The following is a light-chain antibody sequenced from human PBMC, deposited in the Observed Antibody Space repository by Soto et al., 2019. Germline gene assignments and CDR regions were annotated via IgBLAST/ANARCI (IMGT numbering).Light chain of an antibody. J-gene: IGKJ5*01. Sequence: DIQLTQSPSFLSASVGDRVIITCRASQGISSFLAWYQQKPGKAPKLLIYAASTLQSGVLSRFSGSGSGTEFTLTISSLQPEDFATYYCQQVHTYPITFGQGTRLEI. CDR3: QQVHTYPIT. CDR1: QGISSF. V-gene: IGKV1-9*01. CDR2: AAS.